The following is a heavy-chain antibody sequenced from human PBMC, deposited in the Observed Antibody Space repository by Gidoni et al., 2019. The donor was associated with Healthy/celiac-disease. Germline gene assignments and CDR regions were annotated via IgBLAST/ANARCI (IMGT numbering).Heavy chain of an antibody. D-gene: IGHD4-17*01. CDR2: IYYSGST. V-gene: IGHV4-39*01. CDR3: ARRGHGDLTIFDY. CDR1: GGSISSSSSY. J-gene: IGHJ4*02. Sequence: QLQLQESGPGLGKPSETLSLTCAVSGGSISSSSSYWGWIRQPPGKGLDWLGSIYYSGSTYYNPSLNSLVTISVDTSKNQFSLKLSSVTAAVSSVYYCARRGHGDLTIFDYWGQGTLVTVSS.